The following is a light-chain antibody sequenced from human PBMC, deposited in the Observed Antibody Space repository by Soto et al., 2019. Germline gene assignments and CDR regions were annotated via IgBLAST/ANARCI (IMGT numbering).Light chain of an antibody. Sequence: QSVLPQPPSASGTPGPRVTISCSGSRSNIGTNTVNWYQHLPGTAPKLLIYSNNQLPAGVPDRFSGSKFGASAALAIGGLQSEDEADYYCAAWDDSLNGVVFGGGTKLAVL. J-gene: IGLJ3*02. CDR2: SNN. CDR3: AAWDDSLNGVV. V-gene: IGLV1-44*01. CDR1: RSNIGTNT.